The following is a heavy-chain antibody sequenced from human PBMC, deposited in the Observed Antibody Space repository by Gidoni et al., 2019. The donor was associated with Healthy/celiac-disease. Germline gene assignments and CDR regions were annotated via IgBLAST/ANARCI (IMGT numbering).Heavy chain of an antibody. J-gene: IGHJ4*02. Sequence: EVQLVESGGGLVQPGRSLRLSCAASGFTFDDYAMHWVRQAPGKGLEWVSGISWNSGSIGYADSVKGRFTISRDNAKNSLYLQMNSLRAEDTALYYCAKDRKSSGWYYFDYWGQGTLVTVSS. CDR3: AKDRKSSGWYYFDY. CDR1: GFTFDDYA. CDR2: ISWNSGSI. V-gene: IGHV3-9*01. D-gene: IGHD6-19*01.